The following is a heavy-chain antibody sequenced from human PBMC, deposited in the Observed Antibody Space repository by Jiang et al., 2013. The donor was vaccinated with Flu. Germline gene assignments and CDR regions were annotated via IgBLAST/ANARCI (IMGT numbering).Heavy chain of an antibody. J-gene: IGHJ3*02. CDR1: GYSFTSYW. V-gene: IGHV5-51*01. CDR2: IYPGDSDT. CDR3: ARVSYYYGSGVRRGLDAFDI. D-gene: IGHD3-10*01. Sequence: GAEVKKPGESLKISCKGSGYSFTSYWIGWVRQMPGKGLEWMGIIYPGDSDTRYSPSFQGQVTISADKSISTAYLQWSSLKASDTAMYYCARVSYYYGSGVRRGLDAFDIWGQGTMVTVSS.